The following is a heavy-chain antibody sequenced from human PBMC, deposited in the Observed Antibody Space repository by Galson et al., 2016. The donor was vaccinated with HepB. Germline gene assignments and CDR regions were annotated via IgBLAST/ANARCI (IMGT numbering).Heavy chain of an antibody. Sequence: SLRLSCAASGFIVNNNYMSWVRQAPGKGLEWVSVIYGGGITYYADSVKGRFTISRDSSENTVNLQMNSLRDEDTAVYYCARDVDYAFDIWGQGAMVTVSS. V-gene: IGHV3-53*01. CDR3: ARDVDYAFDI. CDR1: GFIVNNNY. D-gene: IGHD3-3*01. J-gene: IGHJ3*02. CDR2: IYGGGIT.